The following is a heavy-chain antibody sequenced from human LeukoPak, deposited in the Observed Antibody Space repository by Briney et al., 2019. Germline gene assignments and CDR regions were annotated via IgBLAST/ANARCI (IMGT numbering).Heavy chain of an antibody. CDR1: GFTFSSYG. J-gene: IGHJ4*02. V-gene: IGHV3-30*02. Sequence: GGSPRLSCAASGFTFSSYGMHWVRQAPGKGLEWVAFIRYDGSNKYYADSVKGRFTISRDNSKNTLYLQMNSLRAEDTAVYYCAKDLTYRAPIVVVPYFDYWGQGTLVTVSS. CDR3: AKDLTYRAPIVVVPYFDY. CDR2: IRYDGSNK. D-gene: IGHD3-22*01.